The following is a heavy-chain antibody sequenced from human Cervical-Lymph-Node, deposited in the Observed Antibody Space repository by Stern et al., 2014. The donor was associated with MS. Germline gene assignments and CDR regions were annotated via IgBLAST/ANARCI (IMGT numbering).Heavy chain of an antibody. CDR3: AGGGDCSSTSCYLQGASYFDY. V-gene: IGHV4-59*01. CDR2: IYYIGST. D-gene: IGHD2-2*01. Sequence: QLQLHVSGPGLVEPSETLSLTCSVSGGSISSYYWSWMRQPPGKGLEWIGYIYYIGSTNYNPSLTSPVTISANTFMHQLFLTLSPVTAADTAVYYCAGGGDCSSTSCYLQGASYFDYWGQGTLVTVSS. J-gene: IGHJ4*02. CDR1: GGSISSYY.